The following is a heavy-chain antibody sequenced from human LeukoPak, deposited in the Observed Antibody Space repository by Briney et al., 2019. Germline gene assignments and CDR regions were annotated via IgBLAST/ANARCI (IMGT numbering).Heavy chain of an antibody. D-gene: IGHD2/OR15-2a*01. J-gene: IGHJ4*02. Sequence: GGSLRLSCAASGFTFSNCAMSWVRQAPEKGPEWVSGISGSGSSTYYADSVKGRFTISRDNSENTLSLQMNSLRADDTAIYYCAKSCNSGNCYYNYWGQGTLVTVSS. V-gene: IGHV3-23*01. CDR3: AKSCNSGNCYYNY. CDR1: GFTFSNCA. CDR2: ISGSGSST.